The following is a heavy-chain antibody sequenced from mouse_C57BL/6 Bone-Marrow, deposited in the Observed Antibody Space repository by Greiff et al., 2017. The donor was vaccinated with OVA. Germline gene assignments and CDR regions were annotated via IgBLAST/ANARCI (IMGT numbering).Heavy chain of an antibody. D-gene: IGHD4-1*01. V-gene: IGHV5-4*01. J-gene: IGHJ2*01. Sequence: EVQGVESGGGLVKPGGSLKLSCAASGFTFSSYAMPWVRQTPEKRLEWVATISAGGSYTYYPDNVKGRFTISRDNAKNNLYLQMSHLKSEDTAMYSCARGLGRPFDYWGQGTTLTVSS. CDR2: ISAGGSYT. CDR3: ARGLGRPFDY. CDR1: GFTFSSYA.